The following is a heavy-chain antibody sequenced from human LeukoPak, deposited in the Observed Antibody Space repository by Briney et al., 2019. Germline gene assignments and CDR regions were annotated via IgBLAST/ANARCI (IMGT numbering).Heavy chain of an antibody. Sequence: ASVTVSFKSAGYTFTSYGFSWVRQAPAQGLEWMGLISAYNGNTNYAQKLQGRVTMTTDTSTSTAYMELRSLRSDDTAVYYCARVFTLDIVVVPAAMEIGWFDPWGQGTLVTVSS. CDR2: ISAYNGNT. D-gene: IGHD2-2*03. CDR3: ARVFTLDIVVVPAAMEIGWFDP. V-gene: IGHV1-18*01. J-gene: IGHJ5*02. CDR1: GYTFTSYG.